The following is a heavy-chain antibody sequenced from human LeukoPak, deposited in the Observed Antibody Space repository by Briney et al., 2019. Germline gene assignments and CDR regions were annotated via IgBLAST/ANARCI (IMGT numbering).Heavy chain of an antibody. J-gene: IGHJ4*02. D-gene: IGHD3-22*01. Sequence: SETLSLTCAVYGGSFSGYFWTWIRQPPGKGLEWIGEINHSGSTNYNPSLKSRVTISVDTSKNQFSLKLSSVTAADTAVYYCARRSKDSSGYYYFDYWGQGTLVTVSS. CDR3: ARRSKDSSGYYYFDY. CDR1: GGSFSGYF. V-gene: IGHV4-34*01. CDR2: INHSGST.